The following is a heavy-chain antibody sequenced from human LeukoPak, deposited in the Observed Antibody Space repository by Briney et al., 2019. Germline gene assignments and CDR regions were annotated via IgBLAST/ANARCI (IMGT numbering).Heavy chain of an antibody. CDR1: GFTFTGHT. V-gene: IGHV3-23*01. D-gene: IGHD3/OR15-3a*01. Sequence: GGSLRLSCAASGFTFTGHTMTWLRQAPGKGMEWVSIIGGRDDRTYYADSVKGRFTISRDNSKNILYLQMNSLRAEDTAVYYCARRRDFIDYWGQGTLVTVSS. J-gene: IGHJ4*02. CDR3: ARRRDFIDY. CDR2: IGGRDDRT.